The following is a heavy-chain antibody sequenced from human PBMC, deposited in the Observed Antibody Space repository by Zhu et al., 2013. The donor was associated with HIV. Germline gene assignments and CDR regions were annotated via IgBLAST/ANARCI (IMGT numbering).Heavy chain of an antibody. J-gene: IGHJ4*02. Sequence: QVLLVQSGPEVKKPGASVKVSCKASGYTFTGYYMHWLRQTLGQGLEWMGWINLKSGGTKYAQKFQVRVTMTRDTSIRTAYMELSRLKSDDTAVYYCARADRVXIDYWGQGTLVTVSS. CDR2: INLKSGGT. CDR1: GYTFTGYY. D-gene: IGHD3-22*01. CDR3: ARADRVXIDY. V-gene: IGHV1-2*02.